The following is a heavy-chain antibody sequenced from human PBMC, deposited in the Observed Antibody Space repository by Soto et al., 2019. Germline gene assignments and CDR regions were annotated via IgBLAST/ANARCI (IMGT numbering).Heavy chain of an antibody. D-gene: IGHD3-16*02. CDR1: GGSISSYY. Sequence: QVQLQESGPGLVKPSETLSLTCTVSGGSISSYYWSWIRQPPGKGLEWFGYIYYSGSTNSNPSLESRVPIPVDTAKRPCSLKLSPVTAAETAVHYCPGQGDYDYVWASYRPYYFDYWGQGTLVTVSS. J-gene: IGHJ4*02. V-gene: IGHV4-59*01. CDR2: IYYSGST. CDR3: PGQGDYDYVWASYRPYYFDY.